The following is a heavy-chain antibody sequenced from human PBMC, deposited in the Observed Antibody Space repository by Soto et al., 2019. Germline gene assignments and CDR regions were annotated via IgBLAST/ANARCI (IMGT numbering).Heavy chain of an antibody. CDR1: GGSFSGYY. J-gene: IGHJ6*02. D-gene: IGHD2-21*02. V-gene: IGHV4-34*01. CDR3: VREDDGGDRDYYGLDV. CDR2: INHSGST. Sequence: SETLSLTCAVYGGSFSGYYWSWIRQPPGKGLEWIGEINHSGSTNYNPSLKSRVTISVDTSKNQFSLKLSSVTAADTAVYYCVREDDGGDRDYYGLDVWGQGTMVTVS.